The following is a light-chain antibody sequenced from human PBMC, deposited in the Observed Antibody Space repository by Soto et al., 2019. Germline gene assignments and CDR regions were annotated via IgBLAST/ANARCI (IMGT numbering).Light chain of an antibody. Sequence: QSALTQPPSASGSPGQSVTISCTGTGSDVGGYNYVSWYQQHPGKAPKLVIFDVSRRPSGVPDRFFGSKSGNTASLTVSGLQAEDEADYYCGSFAASNNLLFGRGTKLTVL. CDR3: GSFAASNNLL. J-gene: IGLJ2*01. CDR2: DVS. V-gene: IGLV2-8*01. CDR1: GSDVGGYNY.